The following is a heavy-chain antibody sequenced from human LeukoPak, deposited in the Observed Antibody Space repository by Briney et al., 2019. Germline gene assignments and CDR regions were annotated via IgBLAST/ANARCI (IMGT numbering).Heavy chain of an antibody. D-gene: IGHD6-13*01. J-gene: IGHJ3*02. CDR2: ISGSRSYT. CDR3: ARDDRAAAPHVAFDI. Sequence: GGSLRLSCAASGFTFSDYYMSWIRQAPGKGLEWVSYISGSRSYTNYADSVKGRFTISRDNAKNSLFLQMNSLRGEDTAVYYCARDDRAAAPHVAFDIWGQGIMVTVSS. V-gene: IGHV3-11*05. CDR1: GFTFSDYY.